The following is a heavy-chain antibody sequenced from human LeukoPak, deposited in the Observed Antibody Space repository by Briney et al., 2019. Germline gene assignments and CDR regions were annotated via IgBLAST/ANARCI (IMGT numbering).Heavy chain of an antibody. Sequence: KASETLSLTCTVSGGSISSGDYYWSWIRQPPGKGLEWIGYIYYSGSTNYNPSLKSRVTISVDTSKNQFSLKLSSVTAADTAVYYCARLEGIAIDYWGQGTLVTVSS. CDR3: ARLEGIAIDY. D-gene: IGHD6-13*01. CDR1: GGSISSGDYY. J-gene: IGHJ4*02. V-gene: IGHV4-61*08. CDR2: IYYSGST.